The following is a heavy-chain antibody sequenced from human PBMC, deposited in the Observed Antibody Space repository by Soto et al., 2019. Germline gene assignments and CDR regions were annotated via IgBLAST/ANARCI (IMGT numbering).Heavy chain of an antibody. Sequence: APVKVSCKASGYTFTGYFMHWVRQAPGQGLEWMGWINPYSGGADYAQSFQGRVTMTRDTSISTVYMELSRLRFDDTAVYYCARVIRGAYYNSPLDTWGQGTVVTVSS. CDR1: GYTFTGYF. V-gene: IGHV1-2*02. CDR2: INPYSGGA. D-gene: IGHD3-10*01. CDR3: ARVIRGAYYNSPLDT. J-gene: IGHJ5*02.